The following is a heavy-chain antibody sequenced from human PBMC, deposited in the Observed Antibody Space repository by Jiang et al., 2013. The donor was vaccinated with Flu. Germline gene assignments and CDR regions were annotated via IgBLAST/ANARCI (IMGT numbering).Heavy chain of an antibody. D-gene: IGHD3-22*01. V-gene: IGHV1-18*04. J-gene: IGHJ6*02. Sequence: HSGAEVKKPGAAVKVSCKASGYTFTSYGINWVRQAPGQGLEWLGRISANKGNTNYAQKVQGRVTMTTETSTTTAYMELRSLRSDDTAVYYCVRDNSAYYYDLGDYSYGMDVWGQ. CDR3: VRDNSAYYYDLGDYSYGMDV. CDR2: ISANKGNT. CDR1: GYTFTSYG.